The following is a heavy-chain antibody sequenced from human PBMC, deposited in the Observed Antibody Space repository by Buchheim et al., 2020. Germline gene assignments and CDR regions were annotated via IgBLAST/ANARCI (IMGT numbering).Heavy chain of an antibody. CDR2: IKEDGTET. Sequence: EMYLVESGGGLVQPGGSLRLSCAASGFTFSTFWMSWVRQAPGKGLEWVASIKEDGTETYYVDSVKGRFAISRDNAKKSLSLQMNSLRAEDTAVYYCARDNCAGWNCFNYYYGMDVWGQGTT. D-gene: IGHD1-7*01. CDR1: GFTFSTFW. V-gene: IGHV3-7*03. CDR3: ARDNCAGWNCFNYYYGMDV. J-gene: IGHJ6*02.